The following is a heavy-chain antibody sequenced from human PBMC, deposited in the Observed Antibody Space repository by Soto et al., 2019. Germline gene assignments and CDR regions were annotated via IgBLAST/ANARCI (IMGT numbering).Heavy chain of an antibody. D-gene: IGHD3-16*01. Sequence: QVQLVQSGAEVKQPGASVRVSCKASGNTHTIYFIHWLRQAPGQGLEWMGWINSVSGGTNYAPRFRGRVSMTRDTSSATAFMDLSGFRSDDTAVYYCARGGSYYAHWGQGTLVTVSS. J-gene: IGHJ4*02. CDR2: INSVSGGT. CDR1: GNTHTIYF. V-gene: IGHV1-2*02. CDR3: ARGGSYYAH.